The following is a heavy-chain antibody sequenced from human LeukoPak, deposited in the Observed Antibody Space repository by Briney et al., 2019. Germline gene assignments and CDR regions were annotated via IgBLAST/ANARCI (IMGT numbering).Heavy chain of an antibody. D-gene: IGHD3-22*01. CDR1: GFTFSSYG. V-gene: IGHV3-33*06. Sequence: GGSLRLSCAASGFTFSSYGMHWVRQAPGKGLEGVAVIWYDGSNKYYADSVKGRFTISRDNSKNTLYLQMNSLRAEDTAVYYCAKTYDSSGYTWGQGTLVTVSS. CDR2: IWYDGSNK. CDR3: AKTYDSSGYT. J-gene: IGHJ5*02.